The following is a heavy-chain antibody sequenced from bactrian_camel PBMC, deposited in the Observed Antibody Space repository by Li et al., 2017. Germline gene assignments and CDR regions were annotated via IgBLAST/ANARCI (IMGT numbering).Heavy chain of an antibody. CDR2: IRRDGDE. CDR3: GAVLPRPGISCDYYTDYRRYNI. V-gene: IGHV3S6*01. Sequence: HVQLVESGGGLVQPGGSLRLSCAHSGYISSRHCMGWFRQAPGKAREGIAGIRRDGDEYCADSVKGRFTISQDNAKNTLYLQMDSLKPEDTAMYYCGAVLPRPGISCDYYTDYRRYNIWGQGTQVTVS. CDR1: GYISSRHC. D-gene: IGHD4*01. J-gene: IGHJ4*01.